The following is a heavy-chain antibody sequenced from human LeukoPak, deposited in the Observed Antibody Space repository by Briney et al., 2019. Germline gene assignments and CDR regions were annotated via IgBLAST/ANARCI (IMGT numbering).Heavy chain of an antibody. V-gene: IGHV4-34*01. J-gene: IGHJ4*02. CDR2: INHSGST. CDR3: ARAPLRISGSYY. D-gene: IGHD1-26*01. Sequence: SETLSLTCAVYGGSFSGYYWNWIRQPPGKGLEWIGEINHSGSTNYNPSLKSRVTISVDTSKNQFSLKLSSVTAADTAVYYCARAPLRISGSYYSGQGTLVTVSS. CDR1: GGSFSGYY.